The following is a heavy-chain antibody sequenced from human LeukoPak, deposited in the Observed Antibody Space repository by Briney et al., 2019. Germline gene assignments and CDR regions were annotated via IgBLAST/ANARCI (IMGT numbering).Heavy chain of an antibody. J-gene: IGHJ4*02. V-gene: IGHV3-11*01. Sequence: PGGSLRLSCAASGFTFSDYYMSWIRQAPGKGLEWVSYISSSGSTIYYADSVKGRFTISRDNAKNSLYLQMNSLRAEDTAVYYCAGDRNRKNILTGIAYFDYWGQGTLVTVSS. CDR2: ISSSGSTI. D-gene: IGHD7-27*01. CDR1: GFTFSDYY. CDR3: AGDRNRKNILTGIAYFDY.